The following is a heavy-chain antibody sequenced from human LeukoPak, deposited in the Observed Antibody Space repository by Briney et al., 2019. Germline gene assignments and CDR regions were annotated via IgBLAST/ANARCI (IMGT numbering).Heavy chain of an antibody. CDR1: GGSISSGGYY. D-gene: IGHD3-22*01. Sequence: SQTLSLTCTVSGGSISSGGYYWSWIRQHPGKGLEWIGYIYYSGSTYYNPSLKSRVTISVDTSKNQFSLKLSSVTAADTAVYYCARRPGSSAYPHYFGMDVWGQGTSVTVSS. CDR2: IYYSGST. CDR3: ARRPGSSAYPHYFGMDV. V-gene: IGHV4-31*03. J-gene: IGHJ6*02.